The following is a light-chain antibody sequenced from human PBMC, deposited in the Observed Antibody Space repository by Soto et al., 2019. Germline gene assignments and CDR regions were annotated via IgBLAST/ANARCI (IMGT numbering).Light chain of an antibody. V-gene: IGKV3-20*01. CDR3: QQYGNSITWT. CDR2: AAS. Sequence: EVVLTQSPGTVSLSPGERATLSCRASQSVTNNYLAWYQQKACQAPRLLIYAASSRATGIPDRFSGSGSGTDFTLSISRLEPEDVAVYYCQQYGNSITWTFGQGTKVEIK. CDR1: QSVTNNY. J-gene: IGKJ1*01.